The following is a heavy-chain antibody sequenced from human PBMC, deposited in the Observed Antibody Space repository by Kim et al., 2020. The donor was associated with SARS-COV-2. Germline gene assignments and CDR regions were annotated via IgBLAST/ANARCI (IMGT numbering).Heavy chain of an antibody. D-gene: IGHD1-26*01. V-gene: IGHV1-46*01. J-gene: IGHJ5*02. Sequence: TYAQRFQGRVTVTRDTSTSTVYMDLSSLTSEDTAIYYCARGLTSGSYYMPWGQGTLVSVSS. CDR3: ARGLTSGSYYMP.